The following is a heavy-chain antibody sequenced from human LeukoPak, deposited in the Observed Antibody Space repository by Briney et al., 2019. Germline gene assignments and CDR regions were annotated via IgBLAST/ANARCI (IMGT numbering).Heavy chain of an antibody. D-gene: IGHD3-22*01. CDR1: GGSFSGYY. Sequence: PSETLSLTCAVYGGSFSGYYWSWIRQPPGKGLEWIGEINHSGSTNYNPSLKSRVTISVDTSKNQFSLKLSSVTAADTAVYYCARDAGSSSYYDSSGLHWGQGTLVTVSS. V-gene: IGHV4-34*01. CDR2: INHSGST. CDR3: ARDAGSSSYYDSSGLH. J-gene: IGHJ4*02.